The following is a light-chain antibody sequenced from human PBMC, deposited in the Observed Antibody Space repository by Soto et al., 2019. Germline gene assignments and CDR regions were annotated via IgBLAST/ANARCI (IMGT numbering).Light chain of an antibody. Sequence: QSVLTQPPSVSGAPGQRVTLSCTGNSSNLGAGYDVHWYQQLPGAAPKLVVFDNRNLPSGVPERFSGSKSGTSASLAITGLQAEDEADYYCQAYDYSLTASVFGGGTKVPVL. CDR1: SSNLGAGYD. V-gene: IGLV1-40*01. CDR3: QAYDYSLTASV. J-gene: IGLJ3*02. CDR2: DNR.